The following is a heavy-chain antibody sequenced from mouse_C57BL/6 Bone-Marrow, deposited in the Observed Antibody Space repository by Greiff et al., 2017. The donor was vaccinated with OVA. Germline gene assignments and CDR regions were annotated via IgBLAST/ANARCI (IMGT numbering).Heavy chain of an antibody. Sequence: EVKLEESGGGLVQPGGSLSLSCAASGFTFTDYYMSWVRQPPGKALEWLGFIRNKANGYTTEYSASVKGRFTISRDNSPSILHLRMHALRADDSATYYCARSITTVAPYAMDFWGQGTSVTVSS. CDR2: IRNKANGYTT. J-gene: IGHJ4*01. D-gene: IGHD1-1*01. V-gene: IGHV7-3*01. CDR1: GFTFTDYY. CDR3: ARSITTVAPYAMDF.